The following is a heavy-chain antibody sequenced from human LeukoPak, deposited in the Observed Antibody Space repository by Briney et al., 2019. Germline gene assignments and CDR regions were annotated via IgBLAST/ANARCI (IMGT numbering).Heavy chain of an antibody. CDR3: ARGRGCSSTSCSLYYFDY. J-gene: IGHJ4*02. CDR1: GYSFTSYW. V-gene: IGHV5-51*01. Sequence: GESLKISCKGSGYSFTSYWIGWVRQMPREGLEWMGTFYPGDSDTRYSPSFQGQVTIAADKSSSTAYLQWSSLKASDTAMYYCARGRGCSSTSCSLYYFDYWGQGTLVTVSS. D-gene: IGHD2-2*01. CDR2: FYPGDSDT.